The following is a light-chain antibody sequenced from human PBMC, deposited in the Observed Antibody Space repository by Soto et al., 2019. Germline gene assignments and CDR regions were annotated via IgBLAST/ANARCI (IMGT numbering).Light chain of an antibody. CDR1: SSDIGGYNF. V-gene: IGLV2-14*03. CDR2: GVS. J-gene: IGLJ1*01. CDR3: SSYISSTTPYV. Sequence: QSVLTQPASVSGSPGQSITISCTGTSSDIGGYNFVSWYQHHPGKAPRLMIFGVSDRPSGVSGRFSGSKSGNTASLTISGLQADDEADYYCSSYISSTTPYVFGTGTKVTV.